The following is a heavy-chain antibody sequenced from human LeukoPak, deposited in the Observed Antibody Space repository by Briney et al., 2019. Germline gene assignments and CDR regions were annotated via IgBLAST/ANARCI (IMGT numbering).Heavy chain of an antibody. CDR1: GFTFSSYA. V-gene: IGHV3-30*04. J-gene: IGHJ4*02. CDR2: ISYDGSNK. CDR3: AKVGLTVTTILDYFDY. D-gene: IGHD4-11*01. Sequence: PGGSLRLSCAASGFTFSSYAVHWVRQAPGKGLEWVAVISYDGSNKYYADSVKGRFTISRDNSKNTVYLQMNSLRGEDTAVYYCAKVGLTVTTILDYFDYWGQGTLVTVSS.